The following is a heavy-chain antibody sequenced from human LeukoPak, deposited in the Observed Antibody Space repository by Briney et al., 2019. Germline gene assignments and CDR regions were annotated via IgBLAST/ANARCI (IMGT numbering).Heavy chain of an antibody. CDR3: AREVGYDSSGYYDYYYYMDV. J-gene: IGHJ6*03. V-gene: IGHV1-2*02. CDR2: INPNSGGT. D-gene: IGHD3-22*01. Sequence: AXVKVSCKASGYTFTGYYMHWVRQAPGRGVEWMGWINPNSGGTNYAQKFQGRVTMNRDTSISTAYMELSRLRSDDTAVYYCAREVGYDSSGYYDYYYYMDVWGKGTTVTVSS. CDR1: GYTFTGYY.